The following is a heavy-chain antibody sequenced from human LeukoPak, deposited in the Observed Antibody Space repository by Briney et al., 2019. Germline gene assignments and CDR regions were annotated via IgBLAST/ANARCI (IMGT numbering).Heavy chain of an antibody. Sequence: GGSLRLSCAASGFTFSSYEMNWVRQAPGKGLEGVSYISSSGSTIYYADSVKGRFTISRDNAKNSLYLQMNSLRAEDTAVYYCASRYSSGWYYFDHWGQGTLVTVSS. J-gene: IGHJ4*02. CDR2: ISSSGSTI. V-gene: IGHV3-48*03. D-gene: IGHD6-19*01. CDR1: GFTFSSYE. CDR3: ASRYSSGWYYFDH.